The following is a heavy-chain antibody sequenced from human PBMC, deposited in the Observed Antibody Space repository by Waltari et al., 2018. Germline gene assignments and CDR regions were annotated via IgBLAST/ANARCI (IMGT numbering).Heavy chain of an antibody. CDR2: IDTSGST. J-gene: IGHJ4*02. CDR3: ARGPLLSKVDY. V-gene: IGHV4-61*02. D-gene: IGHD1-26*01. Sequence: QVQLQESGPGLVKPSQTLSLTCTVSGGSIDSGSYYWIWIRQPAGKGLEWIGRIDTSGSTSSNPPRKGRVTISVDTSKNQFCLNLSSVTAAETAVYYCARGPLLSKVDYWGQGTLVTVSS. CDR1: GGSIDSGSYY.